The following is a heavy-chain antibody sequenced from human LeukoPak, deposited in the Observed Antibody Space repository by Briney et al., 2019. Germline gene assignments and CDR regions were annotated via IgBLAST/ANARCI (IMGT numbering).Heavy chain of an antibody. J-gene: IGHJ4*02. CDR3: ARRNYYDSSGYYGFDY. CDR1: GYTFTSYG. V-gene: IGHV1-18*01. Sequence: ASVKVSCKASGYTFTSYGISWVRQAPGQGLEWMGWISAYNGNTDYAQKLQGRVTMTTDTSTSTAYMELRSLRSDDTAVYYCARRNYYDSSGYYGFDYWGQETLVSVSS. CDR2: ISAYNGNT. D-gene: IGHD3-22*01.